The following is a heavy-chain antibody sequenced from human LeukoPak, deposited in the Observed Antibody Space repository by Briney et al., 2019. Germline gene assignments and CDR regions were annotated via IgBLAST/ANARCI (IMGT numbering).Heavy chain of an antibody. V-gene: IGHV4-39*01. CDR2: VYYSGTT. Sequence: SETLSLTCSVSGVFVSSSLYYWGWIRQPPGKGLEWIGSVYYSGTTYYNSSLKSRVTISADTSNNRSSLMLTSVTAADTAVYYCARLGPTALKGTSYYVDVWGKGTTVIVS. J-gene: IGHJ6*03. D-gene: IGHD1-7*01. CDR1: GVFVSSSLYY. CDR3: ARLGPTALKGTSYYVDV.